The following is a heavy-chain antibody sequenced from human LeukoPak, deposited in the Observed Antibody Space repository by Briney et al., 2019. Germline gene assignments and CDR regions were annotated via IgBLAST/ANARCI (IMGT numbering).Heavy chain of an antibody. CDR1: GFTFSEHY. CDR3: ARGSGAWYYYGMDV. Sequence: PGGSLRLSCAASGFTFSEHYMSWIRQAPGKGLEWVSYISSSGTPIYYADSVKGRFAISRDNAKKSCYLQMNSLRAEDTAIYYCARGSGAWYYYGMDVWGQGTTVTVPS. J-gene: IGHJ6*02. V-gene: IGHV3-11*01. CDR2: ISSSGTPI. D-gene: IGHD6-19*01.